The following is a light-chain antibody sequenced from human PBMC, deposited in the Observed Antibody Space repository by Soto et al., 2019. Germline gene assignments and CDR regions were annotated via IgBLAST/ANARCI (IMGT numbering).Light chain of an antibody. Sequence: QSALTQPASVSGSPGQSITISCTGTSSDVGGYNYVSWYQQHPGKAPKLMIYDVSNRPAGVSNRFSGSKSGNTASLTISGLQAEHEADYYCSSYTSSSTPVFGGGTKLTVL. CDR3: SSYTSSSTPV. CDR1: SSDVGGYNY. V-gene: IGLV2-14*01. J-gene: IGLJ2*01. CDR2: DVS.